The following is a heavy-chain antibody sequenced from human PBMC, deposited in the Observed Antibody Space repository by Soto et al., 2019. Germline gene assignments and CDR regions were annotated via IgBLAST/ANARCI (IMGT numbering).Heavy chain of an antibody. CDR2: ISHTRNYV. Sequence: EMQVVESGGGLVKPGGSLRLSCAASGFTFSAYGMDWVRQAPGKGLEWIAYISHTRNYVTYADAVQGRFTISRDNSKNSLYLQMNSLRAEDTALYFCAKPGNCSGNSCKYWYFELWGRGTLVTVSS. CDR1: GFTFSAYG. V-gene: IGHV3-21*01. J-gene: IGHJ2*01. D-gene: IGHD2-2*01. CDR3: AKPGNCSGNSCKYWYFEL.